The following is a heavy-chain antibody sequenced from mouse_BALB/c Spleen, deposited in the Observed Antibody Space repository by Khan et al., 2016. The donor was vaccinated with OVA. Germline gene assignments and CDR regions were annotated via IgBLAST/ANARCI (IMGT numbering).Heavy chain of an antibody. CDR1: GYSFTGYF. Sequence: VLLQQSGPELVKPGASVKISCKASGYSFTGYFMNWVMQSHGKSLEWIGRINPHIGETLYNQKFKGKATLTVDESSRTVHMELRSLASEDAAVYYCARKNGSDFDYWGQGTTLTVSS. J-gene: IGHJ2*01. CDR3: ARKNGSDFDY. CDR2: INPHIGET. V-gene: IGHV1-20*02. D-gene: IGHD1-1*01.